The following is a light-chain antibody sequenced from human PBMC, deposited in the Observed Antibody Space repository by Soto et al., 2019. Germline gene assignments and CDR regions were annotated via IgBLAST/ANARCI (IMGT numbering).Light chain of an antibody. V-gene: IGKV3-15*01. CDR3: QHYDNWPFT. CDR2: GAS. Sequence: EIVLTQSPGTLSLSPGERATLSCRASQSVSSSYLAWYQQKPGQAPRLLIYGASTRATGVPARFSGSGSGTEFTLTITSLQSEDIAIYYCQHYDNWPFTFGQGTKVDIK. CDR1: QSVSSSY. J-gene: IGKJ2*01.